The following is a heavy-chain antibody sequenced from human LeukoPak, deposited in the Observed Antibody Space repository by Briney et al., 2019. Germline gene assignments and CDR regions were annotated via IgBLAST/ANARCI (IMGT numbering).Heavy chain of an antibody. V-gene: IGHV3-21*01. CDR1: GFTFSSYS. J-gene: IGHJ6*03. CDR2: ISSSSSYI. D-gene: IGHD2-15*01. CDR3: ARDLGYCSGGSCYPQTYYYYMDV. Sequence: GGSLRLSCAATGFTFSSYSMNWVRQAPGKGLEWVSSISSSSSYIYYADSVKGRFTITRDNAKNSLYPQMNSLRAEDTAVYYCARDLGYCSGGSCYPQTYYYYMDVWGKGTTVTVSS.